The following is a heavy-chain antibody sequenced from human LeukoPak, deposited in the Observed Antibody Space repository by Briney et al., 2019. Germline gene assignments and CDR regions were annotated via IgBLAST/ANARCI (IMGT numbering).Heavy chain of an antibody. J-gene: IGHJ4*02. V-gene: IGHV1-2*02. CDR1: VYTFTAYY. CDR2: INPNSGGT. CDR3: ARVVVEAYYYGSSGSGPFDY. D-gene: IGHD3-22*01. Sequence: ASVKLSCKASVYTFTAYYMHWMRQAPGPGLEWMGWINPNSGGTNCAQKFQGRVSMNRDTYISTAYMELSRLRSDDTAVYYCARVVVEAYYYGSSGSGPFDYWGQGTLVTVSS.